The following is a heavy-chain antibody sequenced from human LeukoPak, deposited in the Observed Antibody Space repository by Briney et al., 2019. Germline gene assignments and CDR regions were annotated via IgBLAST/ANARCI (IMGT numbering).Heavy chain of an antibody. CDR2: INSDGSST. V-gene: IGHV3-74*01. D-gene: IGHD2-2*01. CDR1: GFTFSSYW. CDR3: ARDFEDCSTTSCYRFDP. J-gene: IGHJ5*02. Sequence: PGGSLRLSCAASGFTFSSYWMHWVRKAPGKGLGGVSRINSDGSSTSYAKSVKARFTNSGDNAKNPLYLKMNSLRADDTAVYYCARDFEDCSTTSCYRFDPWGQGTLVTVSS.